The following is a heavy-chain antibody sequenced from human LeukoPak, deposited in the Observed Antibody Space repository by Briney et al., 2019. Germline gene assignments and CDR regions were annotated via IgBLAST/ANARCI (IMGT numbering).Heavy chain of an antibody. J-gene: IGHJ4*02. Sequence: PEASVKVSCKASGYTFTSYGISWVRQAPGQGLKWMGWISAYNGNTNYAQILQGRVTMTTDTSTSTAYMELRSLRSDDTAVYYCARGGVATSLPSPNDYWGQGTLVAVSS. CDR3: ARGGVATSLPSPNDY. D-gene: IGHD5-12*01. V-gene: IGHV1-18*01. CDR1: GYTFTSYG. CDR2: ISAYNGNT.